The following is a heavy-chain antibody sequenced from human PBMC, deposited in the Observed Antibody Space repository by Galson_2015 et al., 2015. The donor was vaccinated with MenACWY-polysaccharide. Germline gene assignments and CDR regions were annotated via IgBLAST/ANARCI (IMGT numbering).Heavy chain of an antibody. CDR2: IIPIFGTA. CDR1: GGTFSSYA. CDR3: ARDLERRSYYYYMDV. J-gene: IGHJ6*03. D-gene: IGHD1-14*01. V-gene: IGHV1-69*06. Sequence: SVKVSCKASGGTFSSYAINWVRQAPGQGLEWMGGIIPIFGTANYAQKFQGRVTITADKSTSTAYMELSSLRSEDTAVYYCARDLERRSYYYYMDVWGKGTTVTVSS.